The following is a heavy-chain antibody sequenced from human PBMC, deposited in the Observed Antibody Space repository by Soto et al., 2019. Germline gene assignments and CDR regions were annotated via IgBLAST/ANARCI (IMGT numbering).Heavy chain of an antibody. V-gene: IGHV4-31*03. CDR3: ARDSKGEYPTAIDY. Sequence: SETLSLTCTVSGGSISSGGYYWSWIRQHPGKGLEWIGYIYHSGSTDYNPSLKSRVTISVDTSKKQFSLKLNSVTAAATAVYFCARDSKGEYPTAIDYWGQGTLVTVSS. J-gene: IGHJ4*02. D-gene: IGHD2-2*01. CDR1: GGSISSGGYY. CDR2: IYHSGST.